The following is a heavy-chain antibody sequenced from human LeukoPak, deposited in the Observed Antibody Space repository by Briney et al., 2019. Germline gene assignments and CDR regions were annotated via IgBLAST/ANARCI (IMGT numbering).Heavy chain of an antibody. CDR3: ARGISGGSFPYAFDI. D-gene: IGHD2-15*01. J-gene: IGHJ3*02. V-gene: IGHV4-31*03. CDR2: IYYSGST. Sequence: SQTLSLTCTVSGGSISSGGYYWSWIRQHPGKGLEWIGYIYYSGSTYYNPSLKSRVTISVDTSKNQFSLKLSSVTAADTAVYYCARGISGGSFPYAFDIWGQGTMVTVSS. CDR1: GGSISSGGYY.